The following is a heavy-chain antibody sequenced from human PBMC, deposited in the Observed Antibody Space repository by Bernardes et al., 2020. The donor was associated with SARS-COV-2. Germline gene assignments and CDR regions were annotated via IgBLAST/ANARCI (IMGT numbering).Heavy chain of an antibody. CDR2: ISGSGGST. J-gene: IGHJ6*02. V-gene: IGHV3-23*01. Sequence: GGSLRLSCAASGFTFSSYAMSWVRQAPGKGLEWVSAISGSGGSTYYADSVKGRFTISRDNSKNTLYLQMNSLRAEDTAVYYCAKDLDARFLEWARAPYGMDVWGQGTTVTVSS. CDR1: GFTFSSYA. CDR3: AKDLDARFLEWARAPYGMDV. D-gene: IGHD3-3*01.